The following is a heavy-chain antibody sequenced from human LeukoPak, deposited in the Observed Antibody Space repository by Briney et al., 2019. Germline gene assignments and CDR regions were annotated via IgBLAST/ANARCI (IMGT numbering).Heavy chain of an antibody. CDR2: ISSSGSTI. V-gene: IGHV3-11*04. CDR1: GFTLSDYY. D-gene: IGHD3-10*01. J-gene: IGHJ6*02. Sequence: GGSLRLSCAASGFTLSDYYMSWIRQAPGKGLEWVSYISSSGSTIYYADSVKGRFTISRDNAKNSLYLQMNSLRAEDTAVYYCAREPYYYGSGSYPLYYYGMDVWGQGTTVTVSS. CDR3: AREPYYYGSGSYPLYYYGMDV.